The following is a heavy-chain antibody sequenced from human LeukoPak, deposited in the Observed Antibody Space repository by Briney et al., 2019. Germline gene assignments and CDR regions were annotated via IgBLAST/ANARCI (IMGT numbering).Heavy chain of an antibody. J-gene: IGHJ3*02. CDR1: GGSISSYY. CDR2: IYYSGST. CDR3: ARHPRGPKKMVSGIHPSGAFDI. V-gene: IGHV4-59*08. D-gene: IGHD2-21*02. Sequence: PSETLSLTCTVSGGSISSYYWSWIRQPPGKGLEWIGYIYYSGSTNYNPSLKSRVTISVDTSTNQFSLNLTSVTAADTAVYYCARHPRGPKKMVSGIHPSGAFDIWGQGTMVTVSS.